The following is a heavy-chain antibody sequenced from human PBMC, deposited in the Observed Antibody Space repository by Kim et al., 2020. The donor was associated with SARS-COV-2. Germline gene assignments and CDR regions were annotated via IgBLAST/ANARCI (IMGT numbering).Heavy chain of an antibody. CDR1: GGSISSYY. V-gene: IGHV4-4*07. Sequence: SETLSLTCTVSGGSISSYYWSWIRQPAGKGLEWIGRIYTSGSTNYNPSLKSRVTMSVDTSKNQFSLKLSSVTAADTAVYYCASSPYDYVWGSYRLGDGYYFDYWGQGTLVTVSS. CDR3: ASSPYDYVWGSYRLGDGYYFDY. J-gene: IGHJ4*02. D-gene: IGHD3-16*01. CDR2: IYTSGST.